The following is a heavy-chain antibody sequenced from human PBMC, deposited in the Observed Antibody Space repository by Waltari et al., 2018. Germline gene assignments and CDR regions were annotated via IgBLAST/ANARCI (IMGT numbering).Heavy chain of an antibody. J-gene: IGHJ3*02. Sequence: QLHLQESGAGLLKPSETLSLTCTVSGGSIYTTSYYWGWIRRPPGKGLEWIGTIDYSGSSHYSPALKSRVTISIDTSKNQFSLEMRSVTAADTSIYYCARRNRVMDAFDIWGQGTMVTVSA. CDR3: ARRNRVMDAFDI. CDR1: GGSIYTTSYY. V-gene: IGHV4-39*01. CDR2: IDYSGSS. D-gene: IGHD2-21*01.